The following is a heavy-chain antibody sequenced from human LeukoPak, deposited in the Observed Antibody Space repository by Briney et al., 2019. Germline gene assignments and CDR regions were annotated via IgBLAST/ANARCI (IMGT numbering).Heavy chain of an antibody. J-gene: IGHJ5*02. V-gene: IGHV1-8*01. Sequence: ASVKVSCKASGYTFTSYDINWVRQATGQVLEWMGWMNPNSGNTGYAQKFQGRVTMTRNTSISTAYMELSSLRSEDTAVYYCARRARIAAAGKNWFDPWGQGTLVTVSS. CDR3: ARRARIAAAGKNWFDP. D-gene: IGHD6-13*01. CDR2: MNPNSGNT. CDR1: GYTFTSYD.